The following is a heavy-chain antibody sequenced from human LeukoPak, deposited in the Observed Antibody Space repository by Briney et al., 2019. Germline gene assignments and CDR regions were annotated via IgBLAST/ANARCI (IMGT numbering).Heavy chain of an antibody. Sequence: GGSLRLSCAASGFTVSSDYMTWVRQAPGKGLEWVSVIYSGGSKDYADSVTGRFTISRDNSNNTLYLQMNRLRAEDTAVYFCARERSYDYIWGSYYDLWGQGTPVTVSS. D-gene: IGHD3-16*01. CDR2: IYSGGSK. CDR1: GFTVSSDY. J-gene: IGHJ5*02. V-gene: IGHV3-66*01. CDR3: ARERSYDYIWGSYYDL.